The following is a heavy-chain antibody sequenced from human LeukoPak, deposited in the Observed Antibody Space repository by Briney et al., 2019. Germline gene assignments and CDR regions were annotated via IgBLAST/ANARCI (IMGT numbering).Heavy chain of an antibody. CDR2: INHSGST. CDR3: ARQGRLLWFGESLFDY. V-gene: IGHV4-34*01. Sequence: SETLSLTCTVSGYSISNGYYWSWIRQPPGKGLEWIGEINHSGSTNYNPSLKSPVTISVDTSKNQFSLKLSSVTAADTAVYYCARQGRLLWFGESLFDYWGQGTLVTVSS. D-gene: IGHD3-10*01. J-gene: IGHJ4*02. CDR1: GYSISNGYY.